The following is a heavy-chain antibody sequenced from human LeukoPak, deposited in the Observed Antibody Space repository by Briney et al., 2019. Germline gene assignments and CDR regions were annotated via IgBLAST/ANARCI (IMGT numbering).Heavy chain of an antibody. V-gene: IGHV4-39*07. CDR1: GDSISSSSYY. CDR3: ARGRAGSYRSYFDY. Sequence: PSETLSLTCTVSGDSISSSSYYWGWIRQPPGKGLEWIGSIYYSGSTYYNPSLQSRVTISVDTSKNQFSLNLSSVTAADTAVYYCARGRAGSYRSYFDYWGQGTLVTVSS. D-gene: IGHD3-10*01. CDR2: IYYSGST. J-gene: IGHJ4*02.